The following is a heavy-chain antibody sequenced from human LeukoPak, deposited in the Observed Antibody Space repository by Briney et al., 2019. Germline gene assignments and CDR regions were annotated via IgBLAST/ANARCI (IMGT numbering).Heavy chain of an antibody. CDR3: TTAVQLWPSDAFDI. D-gene: IGHD5-18*01. V-gene: IGHV3-15*01. CDR2: IKSKTDGGTT. CDR1: GFTFSNAW. J-gene: IGHJ3*02. Sequence: GGSLRLSCAASGFTFSNAWMSWVRQAPGKGLEWVGRIKSKTDGGTTDYAAPVKGRFTISRDDSKNMLYLQMNSLKTEDTAVYYCTTAVQLWPSDAFDIWGQGTMVTVSS.